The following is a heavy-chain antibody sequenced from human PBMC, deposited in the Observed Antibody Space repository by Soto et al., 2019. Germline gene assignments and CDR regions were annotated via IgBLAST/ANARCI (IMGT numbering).Heavy chain of an antibody. Sequence: EVQLVESGGGLVKPGGSLRLSCAASGFTFSNAWMSWVRQAPGKGLEWVGRIKSKTDGGTTDYAAPVKGRFTISRDDSKNTLDLQMNSLKTEDTAVYYCTTHYDFWSGYYRSDYWGQGTLVTVSS. CDR1: GFTFSNAW. V-gene: IGHV3-15*01. CDR2: IKSKTDGGTT. D-gene: IGHD3-3*01. J-gene: IGHJ4*02. CDR3: TTHYDFWSGYYRSDY.